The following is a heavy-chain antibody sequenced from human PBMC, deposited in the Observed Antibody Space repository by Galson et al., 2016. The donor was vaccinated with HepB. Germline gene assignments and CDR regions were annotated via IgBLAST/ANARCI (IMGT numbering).Heavy chain of an antibody. CDR3: AREYCSSTTCAGPHYFGLDV. J-gene: IGHJ6*02. Sequence: SETLSLTCTVSGGSVSRGTYYWNWIRQPPGKGLEWIGYIYDNGRTKYNPSLRGRVTISVDMPNNEISLRLTSVTAAATAVYYCAREYCSSTTCAGPHYFGLDVWGQGTSVTFSS. CDR1: GGSVSRGTYY. D-gene: IGHD2-2*01. V-gene: IGHV4-61*01. CDR2: IYDNGRT.